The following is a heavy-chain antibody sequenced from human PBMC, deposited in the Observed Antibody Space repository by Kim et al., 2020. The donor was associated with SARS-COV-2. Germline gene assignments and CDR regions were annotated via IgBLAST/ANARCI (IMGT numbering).Heavy chain of an antibody. CDR3: AISLAFSSSPALDF. J-gene: IGHJ4*02. Sequence: SETLSLTCTVVDGSISTGGYSWNWIRQHPEKGLEVLGYIFYSGRTRYNPSLENRISLCVDAPKNRFSLKLISVTAEDTSLYFCAISLAFSSSPALDFWGQGALVTVSS. D-gene: IGHD6-6*01. V-gene: IGHV4-31*03. CDR1: DGSISTGGYS. CDR2: IFYSGRT.